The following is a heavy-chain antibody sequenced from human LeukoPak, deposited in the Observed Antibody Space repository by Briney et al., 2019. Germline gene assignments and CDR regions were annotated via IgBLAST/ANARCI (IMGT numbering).Heavy chain of an antibody. Sequence: PGGSLRLSCAASGFTFSSYGMHWVRQAPGKGLEWVAVIWYDGSNEYYADSVKGRFTISRDNSKNTLYLQMNSLRAEDTAVYYCARGKVPAAILGPKVVVAAMTADYWGQGTLVTVSS. CDR3: ARGKVPAAILGPKVVVAAMTADY. D-gene: IGHD2-15*01. J-gene: IGHJ4*02. V-gene: IGHV3-33*01. CDR2: IWYDGSNE. CDR1: GFTFSSYG.